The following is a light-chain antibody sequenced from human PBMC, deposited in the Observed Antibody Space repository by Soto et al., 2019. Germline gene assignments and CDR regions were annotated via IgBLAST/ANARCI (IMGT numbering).Light chain of an antibody. CDR3: QQYKSYPFT. V-gene: IGKV1-5*01. J-gene: IGKJ3*01. CDR2: DAS. Sequence: DIQMTQSPSTLSASVGDRVTITCRASQSISTWLAWYQQKPGKAPNLLIYDASSLQSGVPSRFSGSGSGPDFTLTISSLQPDDFATYYCQQYKSYPFTFGPGTKVEIK. CDR1: QSISTW.